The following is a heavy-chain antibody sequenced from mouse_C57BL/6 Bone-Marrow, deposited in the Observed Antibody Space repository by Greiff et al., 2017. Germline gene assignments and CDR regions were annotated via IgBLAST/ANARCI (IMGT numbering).Heavy chain of an antibody. CDR2: ISSGGSYT. D-gene: IGHD3-2*02. CDR3: ARQGDQATVYYYAMDY. Sequence: EVQLVESGGDLVKPGGSLKLSCAASGFTFSSYGMSWVRQTPDKRLEWVATISSGGSYTYYPDSVKGRFTISRDNAKNTLYLQMSSLKSEDTAMYYCARQGDQATVYYYAMDYWGQGTSVTVSS. CDR1: GFTFSSYG. V-gene: IGHV5-6*01. J-gene: IGHJ4*01.